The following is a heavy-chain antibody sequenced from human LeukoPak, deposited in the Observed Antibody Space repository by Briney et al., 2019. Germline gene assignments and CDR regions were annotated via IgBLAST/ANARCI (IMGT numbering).Heavy chain of an antibody. Sequence: ASVKVSCKASGYIFTSYYMHWVRQAPGQGLEWMGRINPNSGGTNYAQKFQGRVTMTRDTSISTAYMELSTLRSDDTAVYYCARDNTISWGQGTLVTVSS. J-gene: IGHJ5*02. CDR2: INPNSGGT. D-gene: IGHD3-3*01. CDR3: ARDNTIS. CDR1: GYIFTSYY. V-gene: IGHV1-2*06.